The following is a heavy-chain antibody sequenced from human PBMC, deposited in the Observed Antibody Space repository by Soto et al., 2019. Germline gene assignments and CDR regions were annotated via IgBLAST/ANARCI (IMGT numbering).Heavy chain of an antibody. CDR1: GHTFSGYY. CDR3: AGIAYCGGDCYSGPRDYYYGMDV. J-gene: IGHJ6*02. D-gene: IGHD2-21*02. V-gene: IGHV1-69*13. Sequence: GASVKVSCKASGHTFSGYYIHWVRQAPGQGLEWMGGIIPIFGTANYAQKFQGRITITADESTSTAYMELSSLRSEDTAVYYCAGIAYCGGDCYSGPRDYYYGMDVWGQGTTVTVSS. CDR2: IIPIFGTA.